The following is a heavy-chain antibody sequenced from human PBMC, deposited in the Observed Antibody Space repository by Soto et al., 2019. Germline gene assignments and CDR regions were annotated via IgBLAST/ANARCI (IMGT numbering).Heavy chain of an antibody. Sequence: GGALRLSCVASGLTFGSRAMTWVRQAPGEGLQWVSTITDTGGDAKYADSVRGRFVISRDNSKKTLYLQMTSLTAEDSAMYYCARGSTDSYPGSRIFDFWGRGTLVTVSS. V-gene: IGHV3-23*01. D-gene: IGHD3-10*01. CDR1: GLTFGSRA. CDR3: ARGSTDSYPGSRIFDF. J-gene: IGHJ4*02. CDR2: ITDTGGDA.